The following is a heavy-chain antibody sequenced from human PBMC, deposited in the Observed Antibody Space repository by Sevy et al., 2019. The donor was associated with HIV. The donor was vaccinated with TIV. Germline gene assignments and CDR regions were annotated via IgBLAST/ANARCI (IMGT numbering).Heavy chain of an antibody. Sequence: GGSQRLSCVASGFPFNYYAMNWVRQAPGKGLEWILYINSDSDTMYYGDSVKGRFTISRDNAKNSLYLQMNSLRDEDTAVYYCARERGTYYDTSGYPYLLEAGFDYWGQGTLVTVSS. D-gene: IGHD3-22*01. J-gene: IGHJ4*02. CDR1: GFPFNYYA. CDR3: ARERGTYYDTSGYPYLLEAGFDY. V-gene: IGHV3-48*02. CDR2: INSDSDTM.